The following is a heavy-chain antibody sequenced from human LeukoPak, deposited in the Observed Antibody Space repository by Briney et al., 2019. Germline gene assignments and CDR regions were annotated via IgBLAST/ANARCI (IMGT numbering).Heavy chain of an antibody. CDR3: AKDPPTTMVRGVIITSYWFDP. D-gene: IGHD3-10*01. CDR1: GFTFISYA. CDR2: SSSSGGST. J-gene: IGHJ5*02. V-gene: IGHV3-64*01. Sequence: GGALRLSCAASGFTFISYAMHGVRQARGKGVEDVSASSSSGGSTYYANTVNGSFTISRDNSKNTLYLQMNSLRAEDTAVYYCAKDPPTTMVRGVIITSYWFDPWGQGTLVTVSS.